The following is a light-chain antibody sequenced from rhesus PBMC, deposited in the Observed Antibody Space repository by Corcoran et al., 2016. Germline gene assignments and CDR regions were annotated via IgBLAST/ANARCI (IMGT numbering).Light chain of an antibody. CDR2: KAS. Sequence: DIQMTQSPSSLSASVGDRVTITCRASENVKNYLNWYQQKPGKAPKLLIYKASTLQSGVPSRFRGSGSGTDYTFTISSLQPEDGATYYCQHGYGTPLTFGGGTKVEIK. CDR3: QHGYGTPLT. J-gene: IGKJ4*01. CDR1: ENVKNY. V-gene: IGKV1-74*01.